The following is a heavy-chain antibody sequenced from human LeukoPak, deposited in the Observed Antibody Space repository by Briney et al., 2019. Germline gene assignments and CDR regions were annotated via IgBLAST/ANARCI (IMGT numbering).Heavy chain of an antibody. CDR3: ARASTQQWLVPDYYYYYYMDV. CDR1: GGSISSGSYY. D-gene: IGHD6-19*01. CDR2: IYTSGST. J-gene: IGHJ6*03. V-gene: IGHV4-61*02. Sequence: PSETLSLTCTVSGGSISSGSYYWSWIRQPAGKGLEWIGRIYTSGSTNYNPSLKSRVTISVDTSKNQFSLKLSSVTAADTAVYYCARASTQQWLVPDYYYYYYMDVWGKGTTVTVSS.